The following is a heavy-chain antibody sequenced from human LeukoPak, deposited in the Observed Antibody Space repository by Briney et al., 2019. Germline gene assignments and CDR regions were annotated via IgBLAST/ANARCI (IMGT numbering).Heavy chain of an antibody. V-gene: IGHV4-38-2*02. CDR1: GYSISSGYY. CDR2: MYHSGSI. Sequence: PSETLSLTCTVSGYSISSGYYWDWIRQPPGKGLEWIGSMYHSGSIYYNPSLKSRVTISVDTSKNQFSLKLSSVTAADTAVYYCASEFQLLYNWFDPWGQGTLVTVSS. CDR3: ASEFQLLYNWFDP. D-gene: IGHD2-2*01. J-gene: IGHJ5*02.